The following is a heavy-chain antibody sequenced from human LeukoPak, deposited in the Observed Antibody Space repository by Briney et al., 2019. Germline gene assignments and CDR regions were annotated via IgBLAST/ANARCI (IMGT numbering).Heavy chain of an antibody. CDR1: GGSISSYY. J-gene: IGHJ4*02. V-gene: IGHV4-34*01. D-gene: IGHD2-2*01. CDR2: INHSGST. Sequence: PSETLPLTCTVSGGSISSYYWSWIRQPPGKGLEWIGEINHSGSTNYNPSLKSRVTISVDTSKNQFSLKLSSVTAADTAVYYCARKGAVPAARIDYWGQGTLVTVSS. CDR3: ARKGAVPAARIDY.